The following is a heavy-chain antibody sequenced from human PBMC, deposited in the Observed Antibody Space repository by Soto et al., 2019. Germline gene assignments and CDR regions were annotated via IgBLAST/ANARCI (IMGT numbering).Heavy chain of an antibody. V-gene: IGHV3-7*03. CDR2: LKQDGSEK. CDR3: ATSGGGWLQPPV. Sequence: EVQLVESGGALVKPGGPLSLSCPASGFTFRSIWMSRSRRAPGKGLKGGANLKQDGSEKYYVDPVKGRFTISRDNAKNSLYLQMNSLRAEGTAVYYCATSGGGWLQPPVWGQGTLVTVSS. D-gene: IGHD5-12*01. J-gene: IGHJ4*02. CDR1: GFTFRSIW.